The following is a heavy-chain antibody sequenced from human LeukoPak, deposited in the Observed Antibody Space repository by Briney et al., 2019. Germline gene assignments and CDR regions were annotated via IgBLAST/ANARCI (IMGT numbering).Heavy chain of an antibody. CDR3: ARDKAPEERTPGDY. D-gene: IGHD1-1*01. J-gene: IGHJ4*02. V-gene: IGHV1-18*01. CDR1: GYTFTSYG. Sequence: ASVKVSCKASGYTFTSYGISWVRQAPGQGLEWMGWISAYNGNTNYAQKLQGRVTMTTDTSTSTAYMELRSLRPDDTAVYYCARDKAPEERTPGDYWGLGTLVTVSS. CDR2: ISAYNGNT.